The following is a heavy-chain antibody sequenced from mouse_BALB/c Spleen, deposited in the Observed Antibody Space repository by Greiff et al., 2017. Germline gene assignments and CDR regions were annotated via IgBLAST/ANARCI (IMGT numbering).Heavy chain of an antibody. V-gene: IGHV1-87*01. CDR1: GYTFTSYW. J-gene: IGHJ2*01. D-gene: IGHD2-4*01. Sequence: QVQLKQSGAELARPGASVKLSCKASGYTFTSYWMQWVKQRPGQGLEWIGAIYPGDGDTRYTQKFKGKATLTADKSSSTAYMQLSSLASEDSAVYYCAKYDYEGYWGQGTTLTVSS. CDR2: IYPGDGDT. CDR3: AKYDYEGY.